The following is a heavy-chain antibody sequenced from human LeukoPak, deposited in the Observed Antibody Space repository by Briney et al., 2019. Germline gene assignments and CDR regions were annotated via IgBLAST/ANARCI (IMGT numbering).Heavy chain of an antibody. V-gene: IGHV3-48*04. CDR3: AKAPVTTCRGAFCYPFDY. Sequence: GGSLRLSCAASGFTFSSYSMNWVRQAPGKGLEWVSYISSSSSTIYYADSVKGRFAISRDNAKDTLYLQMNRLRPEDAAVYYCAKAPVTTCRGAFCYPFDYWGLGTLVTVSS. CDR1: GFTFSSYS. J-gene: IGHJ4*02. D-gene: IGHD2-15*01. CDR2: ISSSSSTI.